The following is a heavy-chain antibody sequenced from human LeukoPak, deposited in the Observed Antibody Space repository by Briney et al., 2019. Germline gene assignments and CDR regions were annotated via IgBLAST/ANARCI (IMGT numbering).Heavy chain of an antibody. Sequence: PGGSLRLSCAASGFTFSSYGMHWVRQAPGKGLEWVAVIWYDGSNKYYADSVKSRFTISRDNSKNTLYLQMNSLRAEDTAVYYCAREKRLYSSSWYGQRPLDYWGQGTLVTVSS. CDR3: AREKRLYSSSWYGQRPLDY. CDR2: IWYDGSNK. D-gene: IGHD6-13*01. J-gene: IGHJ4*02. CDR1: GFTFSSYG. V-gene: IGHV3-33*01.